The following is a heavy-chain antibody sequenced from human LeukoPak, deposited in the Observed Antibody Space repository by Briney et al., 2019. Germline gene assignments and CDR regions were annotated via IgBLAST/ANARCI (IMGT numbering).Heavy chain of an antibody. CDR2: ISYDGSNK. CDR1: GFTVSSNY. J-gene: IGHJ4*02. D-gene: IGHD3-3*01. V-gene: IGHV3-30-3*01. Sequence: GGSLRLSCAASGFTVSSNYMSWVRQAPGKGLEWVAVISYDGSNKYYADSVKGRFTISRDNSKNTLYLQMNSLRAEDTAVYYCARVFWSGYSTSGRFDYWGQGTLVTVSS. CDR3: ARVFWSGYSTSGRFDY.